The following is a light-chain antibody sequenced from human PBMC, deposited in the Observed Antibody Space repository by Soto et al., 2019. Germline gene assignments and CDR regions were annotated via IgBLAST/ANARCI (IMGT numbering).Light chain of an antibody. CDR2: DAS. J-gene: IGKJ1*01. V-gene: IGKV3-11*01. Sequence: EIVLPQSPATLSLSPGDRATLSCRASQSVSSYLAWYQQKPGQAPRLIIYDASNRATGIPARFSGSGSGTDFTPTISNLEPEDFAVYYCQQHSHWPTWTFGQGTKVDIK. CDR1: QSVSSY. CDR3: QQHSHWPTWT.